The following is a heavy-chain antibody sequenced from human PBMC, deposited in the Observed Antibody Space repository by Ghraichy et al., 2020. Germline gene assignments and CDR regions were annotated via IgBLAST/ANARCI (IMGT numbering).Heavy chain of an antibody. V-gene: IGHV4-59*01. CDR2: GYYSGST. D-gene: IGHD6-19*01. CDR3: ARVGQWGDPFDY. J-gene: IGHJ4*02. Sequence: SETLSLTCTVSGDSIISYYWSWIRQPPGKGLEWIGYGYYSGSTNYNPSLKSRVTISVDTSKNQFSLKLSSVTAADTAVYFGARVGQWGDPFDYWGQGTLVTVSS. CDR1: GDSIISYY.